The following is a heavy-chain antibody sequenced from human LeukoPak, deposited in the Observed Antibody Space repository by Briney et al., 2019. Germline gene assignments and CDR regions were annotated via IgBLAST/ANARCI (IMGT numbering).Heavy chain of an antibody. CDR1: GGSFSGYY. Sequence: SETLSLTCAVYGGSFSGYYWSWIRQPPGKGLEWIGEINHSGSTNYNPSLKSRVTISVDTSKNQFSLKLSSVTAADTAVYYCARVPRVAAGLYYYYYMDVWGIGTTVTISS. J-gene: IGHJ6*03. D-gene: IGHD6-13*01. CDR2: INHSGST. V-gene: IGHV4-34*01. CDR3: ARVPRVAAGLYYYYYMDV.